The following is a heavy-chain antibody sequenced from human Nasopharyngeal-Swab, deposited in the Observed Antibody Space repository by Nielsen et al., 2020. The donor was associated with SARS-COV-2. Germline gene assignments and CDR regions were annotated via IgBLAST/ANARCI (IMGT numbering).Heavy chain of an antibody. CDR1: GFTFSSYD. J-gene: IGHJ6*02. CDR2: IGTAGDT. CDR3: ARERTDCSGGSCYSYGMDV. Sequence: GEFLKISCAASGFTFSSYDMHWVRQATGKGLEWVSAIGTAGDTYYPGSVKGRFTISRENAKNSLYLQMNSLSAGDTAVYYCARERTDCSGGSCYSYGMDVWGQGTTVTVSS. D-gene: IGHD2-15*01. V-gene: IGHV3-13*01.